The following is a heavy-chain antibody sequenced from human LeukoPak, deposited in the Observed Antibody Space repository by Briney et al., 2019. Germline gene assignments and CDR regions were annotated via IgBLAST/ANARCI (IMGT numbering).Heavy chain of an antibody. CDR2: IYYSGST. CDR1: GGSISSGGYY. V-gene: IGHV4-31*11. Sequence: SQTLSLTCAVSGGSISSGGYYWSWIRQHPGKGLEWIGYIYYSGSTYYNPSLKSRVTISVDTSKNQFSLKLSSVTAADTAVYYCAREVDATYFDYWGQGTLVTVSS. CDR3: AREVDATYFDY. J-gene: IGHJ4*02. D-gene: IGHD2-15*01.